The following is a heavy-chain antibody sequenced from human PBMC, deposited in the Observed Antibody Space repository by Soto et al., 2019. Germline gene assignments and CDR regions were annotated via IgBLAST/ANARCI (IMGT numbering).Heavy chain of an antibody. Sequence: YWSWVGQPPGKGLEWIGEIYHSGSTNFNPSLKSRVTISVDKSKNQFSLKLNSVTAADTAVYYCARVAGSYYYGMDVWGQGTTVTVSS. V-gene: IGHV4-4*02. J-gene: IGHJ6*02. CDR2: IYHSGST. CDR1: Y. CDR3: ARVAGSYYYGMDV.